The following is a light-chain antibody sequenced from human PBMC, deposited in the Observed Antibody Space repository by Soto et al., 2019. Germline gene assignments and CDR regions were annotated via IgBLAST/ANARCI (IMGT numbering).Light chain of an antibody. J-gene: IGKJ1*01. V-gene: IGKV1-5*03. CDR1: QSISSW. CDR3: QHYNSYSEA. CDR2: NAS. Sequence: DIEMTQSPSTLSASVGDRVTITYRASQSISSWLAWYQQKPGKAPKLLIYNASSLESGVPSRFSGSGSGTDFTLTISSLKPDDFATYDCQHYNSYSEAFGQGTKVDI.